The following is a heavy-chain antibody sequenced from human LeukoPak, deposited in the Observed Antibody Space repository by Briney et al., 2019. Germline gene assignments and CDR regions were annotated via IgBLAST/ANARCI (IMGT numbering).Heavy chain of an antibody. Sequence: GGSLRLSCVASGFTFSHAWMSWVRQAPGKGLEWVGRIKSKTDGGTADYAAPVKGRFTISRDDSKNTVYLQMNSLKTEDTAVYYCTVISGYTNSWPLDYWGQGALVTVSS. V-gene: IGHV3-15*01. CDR3: TVISGYTNSWPLDY. J-gene: IGHJ4*02. CDR2: IKSKTDGGTA. CDR1: GFTFSHAW. D-gene: IGHD6-13*01.